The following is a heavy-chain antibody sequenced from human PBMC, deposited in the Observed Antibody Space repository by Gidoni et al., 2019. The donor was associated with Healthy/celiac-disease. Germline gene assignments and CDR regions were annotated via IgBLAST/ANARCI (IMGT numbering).Heavy chain of an antibody. Sequence: QVQLVQSGAEVKKPGASVTVSCKAPGYTFTGYYMHWVRQAPGQGLEWMGWINPNSGGTNYAQKFQGRVTMTRDTSISTAYMELSRLRSDDTAVYYCARDFCSGGSCYTELDYWGQGTLVTVSS. CDR1: GYTFTGYY. V-gene: IGHV1-2*02. CDR2: INPNSGGT. CDR3: ARDFCSGGSCYTELDY. D-gene: IGHD2-15*01. J-gene: IGHJ4*02.